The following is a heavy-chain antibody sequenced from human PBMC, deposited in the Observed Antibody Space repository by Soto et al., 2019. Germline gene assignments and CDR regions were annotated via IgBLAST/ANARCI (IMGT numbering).Heavy chain of an antibody. D-gene: IGHD6-13*01. V-gene: IGHV3-9*01. CDR1: GFTFDDYD. Sequence: SLRLSCADSGFTFDDYDMHWVRQVPGKGLEWVLGINWNSGSIGYGDSVKGRFAISRDNAKNSLHLQMNSLSAEDTAFYYCVKDESINWYSGHFRHWGQGTLVTVSS. J-gene: IGHJ1*01. CDR3: VKDESINWYSGHFRH. CDR2: INWNSGSI.